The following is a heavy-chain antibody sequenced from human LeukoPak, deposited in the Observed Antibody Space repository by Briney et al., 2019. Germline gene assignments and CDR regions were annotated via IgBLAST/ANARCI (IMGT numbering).Heavy chain of an antibody. V-gene: IGHV4-59*11. CDR1: AGSISNHY. CDR2: IFYTGSY. CDR3: ARGRSSLDL. Sequence: SETLSLTCTVAAGSISNHYWSWMRQSPGKGLEWIAYIFYTGSYNYNPSLKSRVYISVDTSKNQFSLNLTSVTAADTAVYYCARGRSSLDLWGQGTLVTVSS. J-gene: IGHJ5*02. D-gene: IGHD6-19*01.